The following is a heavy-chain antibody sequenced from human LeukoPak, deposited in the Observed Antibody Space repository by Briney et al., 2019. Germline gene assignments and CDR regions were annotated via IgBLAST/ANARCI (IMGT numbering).Heavy chain of an antibody. CDR2: IYHSGST. Sequence: PSETLSLTCAVYGGSFSGYYWSWIRQPPGKGLEWIGSIYHSGSTYYNPSLKSRVTISVDTSKNQFSLKLSSVTAVDTAVYYCARDRAIVVVIDAFDIWGQGTMVTVSS. CDR3: ARDRAIVVVIDAFDI. D-gene: IGHD3-22*01. V-gene: IGHV4-34*01. J-gene: IGHJ3*02. CDR1: GGSFSGYY.